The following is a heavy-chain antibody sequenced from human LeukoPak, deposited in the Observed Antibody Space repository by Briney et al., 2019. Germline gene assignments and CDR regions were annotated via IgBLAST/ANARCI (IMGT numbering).Heavy chain of an antibody. D-gene: IGHD3-22*01. V-gene: IGHV1-46*01. Sequence: ASVKVSCKASGYTFTSYYMHWVRQAPGQGLEWMGIINPSDGSTSYAQKFQGRVTMTRDTSTSTVYMELSSLRSEDTAVYYCARERPPFGISYYYDSSGYSPSDYWGQGTLVTVSS. CDR3: ARERPPFGISYYYDSSGYSPSDY. CDR1: GYTFTSYY. J-gene: IGHJ4*02. CDR2: INPSDGST.